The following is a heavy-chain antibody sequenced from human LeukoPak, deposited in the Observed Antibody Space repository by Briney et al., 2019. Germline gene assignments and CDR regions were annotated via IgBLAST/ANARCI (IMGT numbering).Heavy chain of an antibody. J-gene: IGHJ5*02. CDR2: ISGMGGST. V-gene: IGHV3-23*01. CDR1: GFTFSRYA. CDR3: AKDPGTSSSWTLLRFDP. Sequence: GGCLRPSCAASGFTFSRYAMSWVRQAPGKGLEWVSAISGMGGSTYYADSVKGRFTISRDNSKNTLYLQMNSLRAEATAVYYCAKDPGTSSSWTLLRFDPWGQGTLVTVSS. D-gene: IGHD6-13*01.